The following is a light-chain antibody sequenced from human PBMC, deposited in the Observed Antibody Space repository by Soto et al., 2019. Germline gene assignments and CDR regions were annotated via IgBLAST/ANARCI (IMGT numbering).Light chain of an antibody. V-gene: IGKV3D-15*01. Sequence: EIVMTQSPVTLSVSPGERATLSCRASQSVRSNLAWYQQKPGQAPNLLIYGAFTRATGIPARFSGSGSGTDFILTISSLEPEDFAVYYCQQYYSTPWTFGQGTKVDIK. CDR2: GAF. CDR1: QSVRSN. CDR3: QQYYSTPWT. J-gene: IGKJ1*01.